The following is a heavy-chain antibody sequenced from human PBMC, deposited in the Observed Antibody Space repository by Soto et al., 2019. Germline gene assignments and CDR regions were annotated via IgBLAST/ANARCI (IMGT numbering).Heavy chain of an antibody. J-gene: IGHJ4*02. CDR3: ARVYSSSWLPELAYFDY. Sequence: ASVRVSCKASGYTFTGDYMHWVGQAPGQGLEWMGWINPNSGGTNYAQKFQGWVTMTRDTSISTAYMELSRLRSDDTAVYYCARVYSSSWLPELAYFDYWGQGTLVTSPQ. CDR1: GYTFTGDY. V-gene: IGHV1-2*04. CDR2: INPNSGGT. D-gene: IGHD6-13*01.